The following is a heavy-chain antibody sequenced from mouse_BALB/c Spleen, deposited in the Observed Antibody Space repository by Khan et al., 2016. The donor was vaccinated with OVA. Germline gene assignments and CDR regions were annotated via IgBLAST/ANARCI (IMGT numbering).Heavy chain of an antibody. CDR2: ISSGGDYT. CDR1: GFTFSSYS. Sequence: EVMLVVSGGDLVKPGGSLKLSCAAVGFTFSSYSMSWVRQTPDKRLEWVASISSGGDYTYYQDSVKGRFTISRDNAKNTLYLQMSDLKSEDTAMYYCADHLTGSFAYWGQGTLVTVSA. V-gene: IGHV5-6*01. J-gene: IGHJ3*01. CDR3: ADHLTGSFAY. D-gene: IGHD4-1*01.